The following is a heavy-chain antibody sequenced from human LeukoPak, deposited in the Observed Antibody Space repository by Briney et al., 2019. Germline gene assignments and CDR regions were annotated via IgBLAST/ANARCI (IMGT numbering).Heavy chain of an antibody. CDR3: ARALTYYDILTGYYSYYFDY. J-gene: IGHJ4*02. V-gene: IGHV4-61*02. CDR1: GGSISSGSYY. D-gene: IGHD3-9*01. Sequence: SETLSLTCTVSGGSISSGSYYWSWIRQPAGKGLEWIGRIYTRGSTNYNPSPKSRVTISVDTSKNQFSLKLSSVTAADTAVYYCARALTYYDILTGYYSYYFDYWGQGTLVTVSS. CDR2: IYTRGST.